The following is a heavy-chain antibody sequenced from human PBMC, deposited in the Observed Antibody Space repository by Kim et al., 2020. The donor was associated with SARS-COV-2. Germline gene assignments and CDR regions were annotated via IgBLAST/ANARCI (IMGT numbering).Heavy chain of an antibody. Sequence: ASVKVSCKVSGYTLTELSMHWVRQAPGKGLEWMGGFDPEDGETIYAQKFQGRVTMTEDTSTDTAYMELSSLRSEDTAVYYCATGKIVPAAQDLMPPQYFQHWGQGTLVTVSS. CDR2: FDPEDGET. J-gene: IGHJ1*01. D-gene: IGHD2-2*01. V-gene: IGHV1-24*01. CDR3: ATGKIVPAAQDLMPPQYFQH. CDR1: GYTLTELS.